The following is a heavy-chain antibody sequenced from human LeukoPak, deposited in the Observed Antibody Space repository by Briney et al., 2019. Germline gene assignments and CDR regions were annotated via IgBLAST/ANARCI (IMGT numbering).Heavy chain of an antibody. V-gene: IGHV3-9*03. Sequence: PGGSLRLSCAASGFTFSSYAMHWVRQAPGKGLEWVSGISWNSGSIGYADSVKGRFTISRDNAKNSLYLQMNSLRAEDMALYYCAKGNGIENWGQGTLVTVSS. D-gene: IGHD1-26*01. CDR3: AKGNGIEN. CDR1: GFTFSSYA. J-gene: IGHJ4*02. CDR2: ISWNSGSI.